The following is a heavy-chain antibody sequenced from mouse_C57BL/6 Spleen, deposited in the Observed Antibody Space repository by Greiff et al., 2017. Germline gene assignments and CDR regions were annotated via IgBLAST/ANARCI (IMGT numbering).Heavy chain of an antibody. Sequence: VQLQQPGAELVMPGASVKLSCKASGYTFTSYWMHWVKQRPGQGLEWIGEIDPSDSYTNYNQKFKGKSTLTVDKSSSTAYMQLSSLTSEDSAVYYCAREGDSSGLNYFDYWGQGTTLTVSS. CDR3: AREGDSSGLNYFDY. CDR2: IDPSDSYT. CDR1: GYTFTSYW. J-gene: IGHJ2*01. D-gene: IGHD3-2*02. V-gene: IGHV1-69*01.